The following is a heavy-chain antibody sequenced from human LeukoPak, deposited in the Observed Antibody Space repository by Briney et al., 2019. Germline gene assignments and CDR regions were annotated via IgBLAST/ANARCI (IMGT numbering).Heavy chain of an antibody. CDR2: INTNTGNP. CDR3: ARKVATVTTYWFDH. V-gene: IGHV7-4-1*02. J-gene: IGHJ5*02. CDR1: GYTFTSYA. D-gene: IGHD4-11*01. Sequence: ASVKVSCKASGYTFTSYAMNWVRQAPGQGLEWMGWINTNTGNPTYAQGFTGRFVFSLDTSVSTAYLQISSLKAEDTAVYYCARKVATVTTYWFDHWGQGTLVTVSS.